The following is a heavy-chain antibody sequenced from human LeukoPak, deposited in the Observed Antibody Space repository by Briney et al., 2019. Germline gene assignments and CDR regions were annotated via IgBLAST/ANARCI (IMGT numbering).Heavy chain of an antibody. CDR2: IKSDGSST. Sequence: GGSLRLSCAASGFTFRSYWMHWVRLPPGKGLVWVSRIKSDGSSTSYADFVKGRFTISRDNAKNTLYLQMNSLRAEDTAVYYCAKDFYSGSSLWGQGTLVTVSS. CDR3: AKDFYSGSSL. V-gene: IGHV3-74*01. CDR1: GFTFRSYW. D-gene: IGHD1-26*01. J-gene: IGHJ4*02.